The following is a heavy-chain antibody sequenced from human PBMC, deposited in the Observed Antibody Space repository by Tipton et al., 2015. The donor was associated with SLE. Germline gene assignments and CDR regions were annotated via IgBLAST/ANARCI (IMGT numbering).Heavy chain of an antibody. V-gene: IGHV4-61*01. Sequence: TLSLTCTVSGGSVSSGSYYWSWIRQPPGKGLEWIGYIYYSGSTNYNPSLKSRVTISVDTSKNQFSLKLSSVTAADTAVYYCARGPYSSSWFNLYFDYWGQGTLVTVSS. CDR1: GGSVSSGSYY. J-gene: IGHJ4*02. CDR3: ARGPYSSSWFNLYFDY. CDR2: IYYSGST. D-gene: IGHD6-13*01.